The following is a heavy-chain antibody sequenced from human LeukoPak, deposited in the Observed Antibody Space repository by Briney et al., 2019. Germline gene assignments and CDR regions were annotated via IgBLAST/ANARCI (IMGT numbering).Heavy chain of an antibody. J-gene: IGHJ4*02. V-gene: IGHV4-30-2*01. CDR1: GGSISSGGYY. CDR2: VYHSGST. D-gene: IGHD3-22*01. CDR3: AGVLRNTHYYDSSGPDY. Sequence: SETLSLTCTVSGGSISSGGYYWSWIRQPPGKGLEWIGYVYHSGSTYYNPSLKSRVTISVDRSKNQFSLKLSSVTAADTAVYYCAGVLRNTHYYDSSGPDYWGQGTLVTVSS.